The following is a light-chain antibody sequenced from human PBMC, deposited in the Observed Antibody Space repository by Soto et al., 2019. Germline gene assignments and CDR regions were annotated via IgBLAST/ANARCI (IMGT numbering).Light chain of an antibody. J-gene: IGKJ5*01. CDR3: QQYDNLPIT. CDR1: QSISNW. V-gene: IGKV1-33*01. CDR2: DAS. Sequence: IQMTQSPSTLSASVGDRVTITCRASQSISNWLAWYQQKPGKAPKLLIYDASNLETGVPSRFSGSGSGTDFTFTISSLQPEDIATYYCQQYDNLPITFGQVTRLEI.